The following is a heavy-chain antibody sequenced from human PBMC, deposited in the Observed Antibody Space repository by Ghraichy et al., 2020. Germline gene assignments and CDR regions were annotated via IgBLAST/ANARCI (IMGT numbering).Heavy chain of an antibody. V-gene: IGHV5-51*01. D-gene: IGHD3-10*01. CDR2: IYRGDPNT. J-gene: IGHJ4*02. CDR3: VMNGGEFRGDDY. Sequence: GESLNISCQVSGYSFTNYWIAWVRQMSGIGLEWMGIIYRGDPNTRYSPSFQGHISISADDSINTAYLQWSSLKASDTAMYYCVMNGGEFRGDDYWGQGTLVTVSS. CDR1: GYSFTNYW.